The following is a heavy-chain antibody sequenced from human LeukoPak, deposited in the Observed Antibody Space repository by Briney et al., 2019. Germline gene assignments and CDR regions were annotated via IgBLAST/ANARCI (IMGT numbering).Heavy chain of an antibody. Sequence: PSETLSLTCAVSGDSLSRYYWTWIRQPPGKGLEWLGEINPSGSPDYNPSLKSRATISVDTSKNQISLRLASVTAADTAMYYCASVRHDPLEYYYYIDVWGKGTTVPVSS. J-gene: IGHJ6*03. CDR1: GDSLSRYY. V-gene: IGHV4-34*01. D-gene: IGHD2/OR15-2a*01. CDR2: INPSGSP. CDR3: ASVRHDPLEYYYYIDV.